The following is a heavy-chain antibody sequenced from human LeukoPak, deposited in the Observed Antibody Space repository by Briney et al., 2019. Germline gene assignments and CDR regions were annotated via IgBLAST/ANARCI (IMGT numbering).Heavy chain of an antibody. CDR1: GFTFSSYG. V-gene: IGHV3-30*18. Sequence: PGGSLRLSCAVSGFTFSSYGMHWVRQAPGKGLEWVAFISFDGSNKYYPDSVKGRFIISRDNSKSTLYPQMNSLRAEDTAIYYCAKDMSNWNDVTTPDNWGQGTLVTVSS. CDR2: ISFDGSNK. J-gene: IGHJ4*02. D-gene: IGHD1-1*01. CDR3: AKDMSNWNDVTTPDN.